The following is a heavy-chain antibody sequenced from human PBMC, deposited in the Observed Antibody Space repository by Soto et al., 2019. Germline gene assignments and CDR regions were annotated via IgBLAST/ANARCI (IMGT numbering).Heavy chain of an antibody. CDR1: GGTFSSYT. CDR2: IIPILGIA. Sequence: QVQLVQSGAEVKKPGSSVKVSCKASGGTFSSYTISWVRQAPGQGLEWMGSIIPILGIANYAQKFHGRVTITAAKSTSTSHMELSSMRSEYTAVEYCASDRGGGGENYSGQGTLVTVSS. D-gene: IGHD3-10*01. CDR3: ASDRGGGGENY. V-gene: IGHV1-69*02. J-gene: IGHJ4*02.